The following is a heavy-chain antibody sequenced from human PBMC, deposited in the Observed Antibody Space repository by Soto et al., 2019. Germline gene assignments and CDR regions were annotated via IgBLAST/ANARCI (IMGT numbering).Heavy chain of an antibody. J-gene: IGHJ6*02. V-gene: IGHV1-18*01. CDR3: AMLDNYVTPTPQDV. CDR2: ISPYSGNT. CDR1: GYIFVNYG. Sequence: QVQLVQSGDEVRKPGSSVKVSCKASGYIFVNYGIDWVRQAPGQGLEWMGWISPYSGNTHYANKVQGRLTMTTDTSTSTAYMDLGSLTSDDTAVYYCAMLDNYVTPTPQDVWGQGTTVTVSS. D-gene: IGHD3-16*01.